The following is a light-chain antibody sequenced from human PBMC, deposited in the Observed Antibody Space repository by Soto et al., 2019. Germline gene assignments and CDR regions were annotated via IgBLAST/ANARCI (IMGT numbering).Light chain of an antibody. CDR3: QQYGSSSYT. CDR1: QSISSSY. Sequence: EIVLTQSPGTLSLSPGERATLAGRASQSISSSYVAWYQQKPGQAPRLLIYAASSRATGIPDRFSGSGSGTDFTLTISRLEPEEFAGSFCQQYGSSSYTFGPGTQLEIK. J-gene: IGKJ2*01. CDR2: AAS. V-gene: IGKV3-20*01.